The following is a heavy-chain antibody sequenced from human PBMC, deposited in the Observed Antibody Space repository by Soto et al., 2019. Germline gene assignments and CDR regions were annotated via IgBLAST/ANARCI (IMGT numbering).Heavy chain of an antibody. V-gene: IGHV3-74*01. CDR3: ARVDTAMVTRYYYYGMDV. D-gene: IGHD5-18*01. CDR2: INSDGSST. Sequence: EVQLVESGGGLVQPGGSLRLSCAASGFTFSSYWMHWVRQDPGKGLVWVSRINSDGSSTSYADSVKGRFTISRDNAKNTLYLQMNSLRAEDTAVYYCARVDTAMVTRYYYYGMDVWGQGTTVTVSS. CDR1: GFTFSSYW. J-gene: IGHJ6*02.